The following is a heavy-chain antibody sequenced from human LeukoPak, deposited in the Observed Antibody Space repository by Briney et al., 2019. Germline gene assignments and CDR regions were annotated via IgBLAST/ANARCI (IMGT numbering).Heavy chain of an antibody. CDR3: ARLGHCGETNCYSDFYYMDV. D-gene: IGHD2-21*01. J-gene: IGHJ6*03. CDR1: VGPFSNYA. Sequence: SVKVSCKASVGPFSNYAVSWVRQAPGQGLEWRGGVFPVFVKPSYARKFQDRVTITADESTATAYMELSSLTSEDTAIYFCARLGHCGETNCYSDFYYMDVWGKGTTVIVSS. CDR2: VFPVFVKP. V-gene: IGHV1-69*13.